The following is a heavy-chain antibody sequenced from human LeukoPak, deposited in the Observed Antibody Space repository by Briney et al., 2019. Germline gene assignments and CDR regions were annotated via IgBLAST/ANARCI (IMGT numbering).Heavy chain of an antibody. D-gene: IGHD3-22*01. V-gene: IGHV3-9*01. J-gene: IGHJ4*02. CDR1: GFTFDDYA. Sequence: GGSLRLSCAASGFTFDDYAMHWVRQAPGKGLEWVSGISWSSGSIAYADSVKGRFSISRDKAKNSLYLRMNSLRAGDTALYYCAKDKQGGDYYDSSGPFDYWGQGTLVTVSS. CDR2: ISWSSGSI. CDR3: AKDKQGGDYYDSSGPFDY.